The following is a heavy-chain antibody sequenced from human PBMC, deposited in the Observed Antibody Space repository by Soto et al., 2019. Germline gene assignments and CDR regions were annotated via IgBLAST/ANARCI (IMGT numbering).Heavy chain of an antibody. CDR2: INVGNGNT. V-gene: IGHV1-3*01. Sequence: GASVKVSCKASGYTFTSYAMHWVRQAPGQRLEWMGWINVGNGNTKYSQKFQGRVTITRDTSASTAYMELSSLRSEDTAVYYCARSEEWLLSNYPDYWGQGTLVTVSS. CDR1: GYTFTSYA. CDR3: ARSEEWLLSNYPDY. D-gene: IGHD3-3*01. J-gene: IGHJ4*02.